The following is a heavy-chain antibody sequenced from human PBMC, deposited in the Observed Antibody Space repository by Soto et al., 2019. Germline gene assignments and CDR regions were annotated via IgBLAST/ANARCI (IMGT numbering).Heavy chain of an antibody. D-gene: IGHD3-3*01. Sequence: PSETLSLTCTVSGGSISSSSYYWGWIRQPPGKGLEWIGSIYYSGSTYYNPSLKSRVTISVDTSKNQFSLKLSSVTAADTAVYYCARGIDDFWSGYYRGPNWFDPWGQGTLVTVS. J-gene: IGHJ5*02. CDR1: GGSISSSSYY. CDR2: IYYSGST. V-gene: IGHV4-39*01. CDR3: ARGIDDFWSGYYRGPNWFDP.